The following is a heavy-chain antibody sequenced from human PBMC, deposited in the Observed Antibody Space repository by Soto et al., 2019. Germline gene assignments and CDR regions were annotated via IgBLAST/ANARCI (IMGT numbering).Heavy chain of an antibody. CDR3: AREYSSSRYFDY. D-gene: IGHD6-13*01. CDR1: GINFSSYW. J-gene: IGHJ4*02. V-gene: IGHV3-74*01. Sequence: GGSLRLSCAASGINFSSYWMHWVRQAPGKGLVWVSRMNSDGSSTSYADSVKGRFTISRDNAKNTLYPQMSSLRAEDTALYYCAREYSSSRYFDYWGQGTLVTVSS. CDR2: MNSDGSST.